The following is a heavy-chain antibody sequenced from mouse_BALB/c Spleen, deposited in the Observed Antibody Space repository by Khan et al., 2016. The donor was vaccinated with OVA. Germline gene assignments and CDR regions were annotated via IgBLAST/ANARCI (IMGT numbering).Heavy chain of an antibody. V-gene: IGHV1S41*01. J-gene: IGHJ4*01. CDR2: IGPGSGNP. CDR3: ARSNYCGNGLYAMDH. D-gene: IGHD1-1*01. CDR1: GYTFTSYW. Sequence: DLVKPGASVKLSCKATGYTFTSYWINWIKQRPGQGLEWVGQIGPGSGNPYYNEVFKGKATLTVDTSSSTVYIQLSSLASEDSAVYFCARSNYCGNGLYAMDHWGQGTSVTASS.